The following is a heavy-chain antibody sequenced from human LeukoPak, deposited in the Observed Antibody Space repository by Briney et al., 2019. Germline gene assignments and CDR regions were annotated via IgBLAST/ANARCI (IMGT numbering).Heavy chain of an antibody. J-gene: IGHJ4*02. Sequence: GESLKISCKGSGYSFTSYWIGWVRQMPGKGLEWMGIIYPGDSDTRYSPSFQGQVTISADKSISTAYLQWSSLKASDTAMYYCAITYYYDSSGYSPPDYWGQGTLVTVSS. CDR1: GYSFTSYW. D-gene: IGHD3-22*01. V-gene: IGHV5-51*01. CDR3: AITYYYDSSGYSPPDY. CDR2: IYPGDSDT.